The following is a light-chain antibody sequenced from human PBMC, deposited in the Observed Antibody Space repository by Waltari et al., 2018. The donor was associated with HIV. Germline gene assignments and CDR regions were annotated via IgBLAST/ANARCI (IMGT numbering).Light chain of an antibody. CDR2: STK. V-gene: IGLV8-61*01. CDR1: SGSVSTTSF. CDR3: LVHMGHGAWV. Sequence: QTVVTQEPSFSVSPGGTVTLTCGLNSGSVSTTSFPSWYQQTPGQAPRTLMYSTKIRAAGVPDRFSGSILGNKAALTSTGAQADDESDYYCLVHMGHGAWVFGGGTKLTVL. J-gene: IGLJ3*02.